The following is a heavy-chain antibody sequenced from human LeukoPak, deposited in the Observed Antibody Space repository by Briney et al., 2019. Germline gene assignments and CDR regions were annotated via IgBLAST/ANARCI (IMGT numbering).Heavy chain of an antibody. CDR1: GGSISSYY. Sequence: ASETLSLTCTVSGGSISSYYWSWIRQPPGKGLEWIGYIYYSGSTNYNPSLKSRVTISVDTSKNQFSLKLSSVTAADTAVYYCARASIAVATIIDWGQGTLVTVSS. CDR3: ARASIAVATIID. D-gene: IGHD5-12*01. J-gene: IGHJ4*02. V-gene: IGHV4-59*01. CDR2: IYYSGST.